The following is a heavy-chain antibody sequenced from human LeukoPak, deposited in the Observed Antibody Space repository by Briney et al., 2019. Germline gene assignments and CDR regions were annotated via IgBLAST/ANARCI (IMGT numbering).Heavy chain of an antibody. CDR3: ARGVYCSGGSCYGNWFDP. CDR2: ISAYNGNT. CDR1: GYTFTSYG. D-gene: IGHD2-15*01. Sequence: ASVKVSCKASGYTFTSYGISWVRQAPGQGLEWMGWISAYNGNTNYAQKLQGRVTMTTDTSTSTAYMELRSLRSDDTAVYYCARGVYCSGGSCYGNWFDPWGQGTLVTVSS. J-gene: IGHJ5*02. V-gene: IGHV1-18*01.